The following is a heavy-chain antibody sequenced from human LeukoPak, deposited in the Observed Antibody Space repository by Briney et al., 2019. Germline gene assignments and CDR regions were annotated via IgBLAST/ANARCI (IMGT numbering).Heavy chain of an antibody. V-gene: IGHV3-30-3*01. CDR1: GFTFSSYA. Sequence: PGGSLRLSCAASGFTFSSYAMHWVRQAPGKGLEWVAVISYDGSNKYYADSVKGRFTISRDNSKNTLYLQMNSLRAEDTAVYYCARDNYDYFDYWGQGTLVTASS. CDR3: ARDNYDYFDY. D-gene: IGHD3-10*01. CDR2: ISYDGSNK. J-gene: IGHJ4*02.